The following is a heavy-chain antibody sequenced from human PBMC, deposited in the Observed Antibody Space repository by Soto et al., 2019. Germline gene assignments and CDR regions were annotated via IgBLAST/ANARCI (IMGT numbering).Heavy chain of an antibody. CDR3: ACYQTGSNLYNCFDP. CDR2: IWSDGSNK. J-gene: IGHJ5*02. D-gene: IGHD1-26*01. V-gene: IGHV3-33*01. Sequence: QVQWVESGGGVVQPGRSLSLSCAASGFTFSNYAIHWVRQAPGKGLEWVSVIWSDGSNKYYTDSVKGRFTISRDNSKNTVHLQMKSLRAEDTAIYYCACYQTGSNLYNCFDPWGQGTLVTVSS. CDR1: GFTFSNYA.